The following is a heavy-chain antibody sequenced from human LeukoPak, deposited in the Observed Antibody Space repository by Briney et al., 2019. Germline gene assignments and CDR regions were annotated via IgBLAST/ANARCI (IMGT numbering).Heavy chain of an antibody. V-gene: IGHV3-23*01. CDR2: ISGSGGST. D-gene: IGHD5-24*01. J-gene: IGHJ4*02. Sequence: GGSLTLFWAASGFTFNSYAMSWVRQAPGEGGEGVSAISGSGGSTYYADSVKGRVTISRDNSKNTLYLQMNSLRAEDTAVYYCARARTTDGYIWGYWGQGILVTVSS. CDR1: GFTFNSYA. CDR3: ARARTTDGYIWGY.